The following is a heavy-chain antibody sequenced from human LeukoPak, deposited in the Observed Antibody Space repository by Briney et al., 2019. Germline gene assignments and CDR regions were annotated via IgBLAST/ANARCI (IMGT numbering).Heavy chain of an antibody. CDR3: ARYSRGAIVMRGAFDI. Sequence: SETLSLTCTVSGGSISSYYWSWIRHPPGKGLEGIGYIYYSGSTNYNPSLKNRVTISVDTSKNQFSLKLSSVTAADTAVYYCARYSRGAIVMRGAFDIWGQETMVTASS. CDR2: IYYSGST. CDR1: GGSISSYY. J-gene: IGHJ3*02. V-gene: IGHV4-59*01. D-gene: IGHD3-16*02.